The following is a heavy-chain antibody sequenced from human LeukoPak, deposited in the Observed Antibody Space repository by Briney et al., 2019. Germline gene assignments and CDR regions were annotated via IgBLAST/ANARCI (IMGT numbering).Heavy chain of an antibody. CDR2: IYYSGIT. CDR1: GGSISSYY. J-gene: IGHJ3*02. D-gene: IGHD1-26*01. Sequence: SETLSLTCTVSGGSISSYYWSWIRQPPGKGLEWIGYIYYSGITNYNPSLKSRVTISVDTSKNQFSLKLSSVTAADTAVYYCAKRYSGTHGAFDIWGQGTMVTVSS. CDR3: AKRYSGTHGAFDI. V-gene: IGHV4-59*01.